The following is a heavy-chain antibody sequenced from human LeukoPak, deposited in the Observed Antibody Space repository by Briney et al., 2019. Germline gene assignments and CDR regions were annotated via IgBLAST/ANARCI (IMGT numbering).Heavy chain of an antibody. CDR3: ARRRYYYDSSGSSYFNWFDP. V-gene: IGHV5-51*01. D-gene: IGHD3-22*01. J-gene: IGHJ5*02. Sequence: GESLKISCKGSGYSFTSYWIGWVRQMPGKGLEWMGISYPGDSDTRYSPSFQGQVTISADKSISTAYLQWSSLKASDTAMYYCARRRYYYDSSGSSYFNWFDPWGQGTLVTVSS. CDR1: GYSFTSYW. CDR2: SYPGDSDT.